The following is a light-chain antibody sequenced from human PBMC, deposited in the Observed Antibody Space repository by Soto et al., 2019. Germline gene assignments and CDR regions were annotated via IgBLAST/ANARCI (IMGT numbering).Light chain of an antibody. Sequence: QSALTQPASVSGSPGQSITISCTGSSSDVASYNLVSWYQQHPGKAPNLMIYEVNKRPSGVSNRFSGSKSGNTASLTSSGLQAEDEADYYCCSFAGSSSYVFGTGTKVTVL. V-gene: IGLV2-23*02. J-gene: IGLJ1*01. CDR1: SSDVASYNL. CDR2: EVN. CDR3: CSFAGSSSYV.